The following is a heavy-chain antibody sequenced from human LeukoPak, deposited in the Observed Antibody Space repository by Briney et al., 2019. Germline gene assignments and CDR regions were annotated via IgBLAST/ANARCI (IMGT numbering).Heavy chain of an antibody. CDR1: GFTVSSNY. J-gene: IGHJ6*02. CDR3: ASARDGPPHYYYGMDV. Sequence: GGSLRLSCAASGFTVSSNYMSWVRQVPGKGLEWVSVIYSGGSTYYADSVKGRFTISRHNSKNTLYLQMNSLRAEDTAVYYCASARDGPPHYYYGMDVWGQGTTVTVSS. CDR2: IYSGGST. V-gene: IGHV3-53*04. D-gene: IGHD5-24*01.